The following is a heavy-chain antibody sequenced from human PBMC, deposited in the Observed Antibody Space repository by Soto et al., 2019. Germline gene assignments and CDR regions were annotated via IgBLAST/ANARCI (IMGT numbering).Heavy chain of an antibody. CDR2: IGLNGVNR. CDR3: AKDISFWSAGQSPIPLDS. V-gene: IGHV3-9*01. D-gene: IGHD3-3*01. Sequence: EVQLVESGGGLVQPGRSLRLSCAASGLSFDDFAMHWVRQAPGKGLEWVSGIGLNGVNRGYADSVKGRFNISRDNAKKALYLQMNTLRTEDTALYYCAKDISFWSAGQSPIPLDSWGQGTLVTVS. J-gene: IGHJ4*02. CDR1: GLSFDDFA.